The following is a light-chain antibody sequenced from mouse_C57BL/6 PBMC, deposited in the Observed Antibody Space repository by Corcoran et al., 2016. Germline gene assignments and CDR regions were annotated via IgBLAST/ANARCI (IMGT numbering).Light chain of an antibody. CDR2: WAS. J-gene: IGKJ1*01. Sequence: DIVMTQSPASLIVSPGESATIRCQSSQSLLYIGNNKNLLSWYQQEPGQSPKLLIYWASTRASGIPERLSGSGSGTDFTLNISGAQVEDVASCHCGQGLVAPCTFGAGAKLEIK. V-gene: IGKV8-19*01. CDR1: QSLLYIGNNKNL. CDR3: GQGLVAPCT.